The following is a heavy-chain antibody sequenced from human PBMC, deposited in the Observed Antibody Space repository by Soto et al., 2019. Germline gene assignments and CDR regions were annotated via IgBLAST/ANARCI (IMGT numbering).Heavy chain of an antibody. CDR3: ARSDGMDV. V-gene: IGHV3-74*02. CDR2: INSDGSST. Sequence: EVQLLESGGGLVQPGGSLRLSCAASGFTFSSYAMSWVRQAPGKGLEWVSRINSDGSSTSYADSVKGRFTISRDNAKNTLYLQMNSLRAEDTAVYYCARSDGMDVWGQGTTVTVSS. CDR1: GFTFSSYA. J-gene: IGHJ6*02.